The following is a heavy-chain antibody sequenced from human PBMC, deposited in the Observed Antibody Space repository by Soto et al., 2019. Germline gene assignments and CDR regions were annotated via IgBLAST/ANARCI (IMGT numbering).Heavy chain of an antibody. J-gene: IGHJ5*02. V-gene: IGHV3-48*01. D-gene: IGHD3-22*01. Sequence: GGSLRVSCAASGFTFSSYSMNWVRQAPWKGLEWVSYISSSSSTIYYADSVKGRFSISRDNAKNSLYLQMNSLRAEDTAVYYCARAYYYDSSGYLNWFDPWGQGTLVTVSS. CDR3: ARAYYYDSSGYLNWFDP. CDR2: ISSSSSTI. CDR1: GFTFSSYS.